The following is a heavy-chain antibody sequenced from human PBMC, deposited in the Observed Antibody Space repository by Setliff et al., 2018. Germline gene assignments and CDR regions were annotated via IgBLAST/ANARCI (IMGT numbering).Heavy chain of an antibody. CDR2: INPGGGST. J-gene: IGHJ4*02. Sequence: ASVKVSCKASGYTFTNHYMHWVRQAPGQGLECMGMINPGGGSTTYAQKFQGRVTMTRDTSTSTVYMELSSLRTEDTAVYYCARGYYDSYARYYVVGDYWGQGTPVTVSS. CDR3: ARGYYDSYARYYVVGDY. CDR1: GYTFTNHY. D-gene: IGHD3-22*01. V-gene: IGHV1-46*01.